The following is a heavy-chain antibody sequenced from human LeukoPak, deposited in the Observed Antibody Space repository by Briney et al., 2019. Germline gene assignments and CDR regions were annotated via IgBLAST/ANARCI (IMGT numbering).Heavy chain of an antibody. Sequence: SETLSLTCAVYGGSFSGYYWSWIRQPPGKGLEWIGEINHSGSTNYNPSLKSRVTISVDTSKNQFSLKLSSVTAADTAVYYCARDKTFRYYYGSGSPYYFDYWGQGTLVTVSS. CDR1: GGSFSGYY. D-gene: IGHD3-10*01. CDR2: INHSGST. V-gene: IGHV4-34*01. J-gene: IGHJ4*02. CDR3: ARDKTFRYYYGSGSPYYFDY.